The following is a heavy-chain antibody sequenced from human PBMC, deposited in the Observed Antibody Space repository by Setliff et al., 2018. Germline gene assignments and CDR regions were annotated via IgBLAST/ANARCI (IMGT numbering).Heavy chain of an antibody. Sequence: PSETLSLTCTVSGGSIRSTNYYWGWIRQPPGKGLEWIGSIYYNGTTHFNPSLKSRVAISVDPSKNQLFLKLSSVTATDTAVYYCARPLEESFGGVRDSDAFDIWGQGTMVTVSS. CDR1: GGSIRSTNYY. V-gene: IGHV4-39*01. CDR3: ARPLEESFGGVRDSDAFDI. CDR2: IYYNGTT. J-gene: IGHJ3*02. D-gene: IGHD3-16*01.